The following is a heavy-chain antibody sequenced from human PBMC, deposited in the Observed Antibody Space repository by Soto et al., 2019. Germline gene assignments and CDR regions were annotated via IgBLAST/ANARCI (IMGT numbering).Heavy chain of an antibody. D-gene: IGHD2-15*01. CDR2: IIPIFGTA. Sequence: QVQLVQSGAEVKKPGSSVKVSCKASGGTFSSYAISWVRQAPGQGLEWMGGIIPIFGTANYAQKFQGRVTITADESTSTAYMELSRLRSEDTAVYYCARDPGCGGSCYSNWFDPWGQGTLVTVSS. CDR1: GGTFSSYA. J-gene: IGHJ5*02. V-gene: IGHV1-69*01. CDR3: ARDPGCGGSCYSNWFDP.